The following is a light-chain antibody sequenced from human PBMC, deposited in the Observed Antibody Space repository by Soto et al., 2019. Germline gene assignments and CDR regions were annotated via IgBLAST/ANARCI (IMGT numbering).Light chain of an antibody. CDR3: QQYGSSQYT. J-gene: IGKJ2*01. CDR1: QSVSSSY. V-gene: IGKV3-20*01. CDR2: GAS. Sequence: EIVLTQSPGTLSLSPGERATLSCRASQSVSSSYLAWYQQKPGQAPRLLIYGASSRATGIPDRFSGSGSGTDFTLTISRLEPEDCAVYYCQQYGSSQYTFGQGTKLENK.